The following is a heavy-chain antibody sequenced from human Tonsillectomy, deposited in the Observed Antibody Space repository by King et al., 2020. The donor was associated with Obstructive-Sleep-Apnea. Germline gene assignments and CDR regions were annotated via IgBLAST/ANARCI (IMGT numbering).Heavy chain of an antibody. V-gene: IGHV1-3*01. CDR2: INPGNDHT. D-gene: IGHD3-16*01. CDR3: ARDGLWELLYFAY. CDR1: GYTFTSSA. J-gene: IGHJ4*02. Sequence: QLVQSGAEVKKPGTSVKVSCKASGYTFTSSALHWVRQAPGQRLEWMGWINPGNDHTIYSQSFQGRLIITRDTSASTAYMELSSLTSEDTAVYYCARDGLWELLYFAYWGQGTLVTVSS.